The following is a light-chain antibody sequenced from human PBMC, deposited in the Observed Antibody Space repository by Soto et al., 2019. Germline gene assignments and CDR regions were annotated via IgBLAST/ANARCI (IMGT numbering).Light chain of an antibody. CDR3: QQYGSSSWT. CDR1: QSVSRNY. J-gene: IGKJ1*01. Sequence: EIVLTQSPGTLSLSPGERATLSCRASQSVSRNYLVWYQQRPGQAPRLLIYGASSRATGIPDRFSGSGSGTEFTLTISRLEPEDFAVYYCQQYGSSSWTFGQGTKVDI. V-gene: IGKV3-20*01. CDR2: GAS.